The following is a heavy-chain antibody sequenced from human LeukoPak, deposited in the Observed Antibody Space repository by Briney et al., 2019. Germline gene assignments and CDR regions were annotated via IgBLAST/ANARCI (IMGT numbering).Heavy chain of an antibody. CDR3: ARTLRGGKFDY. CDR2: IYRGGST. J-gene: IGHJ4*02. Sequence: GGSLRLSCVASGFTFSSSGMHWVRQAPGKGLEWVSVIYRGGSTYYADSVKGRFTISRHNSRDTMYLQMNSLRTEDTAVYYCARTLRGGKFDYWGQGTLVTVSS. V-gene: IGHV3-53*04. CDR1: GFTFSSSG. D-gene: IGHD4-23*01.